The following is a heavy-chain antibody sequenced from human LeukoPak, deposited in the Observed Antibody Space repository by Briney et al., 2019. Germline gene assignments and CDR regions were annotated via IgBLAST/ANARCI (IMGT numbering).Heavy chain of an antibody. D-gene: IGHD5/OR15-5a*01. V-gene: IGHV3-30*07. CDR1: GFTFSSYA. J-gene: IGHJ4*02. Sequence: GGSLRLSCAASGFTFSSYAMHWVRQTPGKGLEWVAVISYDGSNKYYADSVKGRFTISRDNAKNSLYLQMNSLRAEDTAVYYCARERGYSVHYWGQGTLVTVSS. CDR3: ARERGYSVHY. CDR2: ISYDGSNK.